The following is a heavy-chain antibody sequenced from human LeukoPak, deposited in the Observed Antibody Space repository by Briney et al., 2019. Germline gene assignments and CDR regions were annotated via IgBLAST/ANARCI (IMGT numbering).Heavy chain of an antibody. D-gene: IGHD2-2*01. V-gene: IGHV3-48*03. CDR2: ISSSGSTI. J-gene: IGHJ5*02. CDR3: AKAMDRIVVVPAAISA. CDR1: GFTFSSYE. Sequence: GGSLRLSCAASGFTFSSYEMNWVRQAPGKGLEWVSYISSSGSTIYYADSVKGRFTISRDNSENTLYLQMNSLRAEDTAVYYCAKAMDRIVVVPAAISAWGQGTLVTVSS.